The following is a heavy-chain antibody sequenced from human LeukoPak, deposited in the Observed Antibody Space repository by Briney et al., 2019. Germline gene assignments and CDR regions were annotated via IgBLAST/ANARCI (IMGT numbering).Heavy chain of an antibody. Sequence: ASVKASCKASGYTFTGYYMHWVRQAPGQGLEWMGIINPSGGSTSYAQKFQGRVTMTRDMSTSTVYMELSSLRSEDTAVYYCARGAAAGTIYVDYWGQGTLVTVSS. CDR2: INPSGGST. D-gene: IGHD6-13*01. J-gene: IGHJ4*02. CDR3: ARGAAAGTIYVDY. CDR1: GYTFTGYY. V-gene: IGHV1-46*01.